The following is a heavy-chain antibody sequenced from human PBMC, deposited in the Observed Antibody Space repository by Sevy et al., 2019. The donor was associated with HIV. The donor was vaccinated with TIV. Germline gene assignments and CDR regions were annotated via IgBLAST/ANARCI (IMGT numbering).Heavy chain of an antibody. V-gene: IGHV3-48*03. CDR2: ISSSGSSI. J-gene: IGHJ5*02. CDR3: TRSGGAFDNGFDP. CDR1: GFTFSSYD. Sequence: GGSVRLSCTASGFTFSSYDMNWVRQAPGKGLEWVSKISSSGSSIYYADSVKGRFTISRDNAKNSLNLQMNSLRAEDTDVYDCTRSGGAFDNGFDPWGQGTLVTVSS. D-gene: IGHD2-8*01.